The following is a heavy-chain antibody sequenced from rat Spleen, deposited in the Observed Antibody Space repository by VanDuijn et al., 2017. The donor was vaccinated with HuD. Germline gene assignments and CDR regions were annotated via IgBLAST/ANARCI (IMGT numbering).Heavy chain of an antibody. CDR2: IIYDGSST. Sequence: EVQLVESGGGLVQPGRSLKLSCAASGFTFSDYAMAWVRQAPKKGLEWVATIIYDGSSTYYRDSVKGRFTISRDNAKSTLYLQMDSLRSEDTATYYCARPYYGSKSSNWFAYWGQGTLVTVSS. CDR3: ARPYYGSKSSNWFAY. J-gene: IGHJ3*01. CDR1: GFTFSDYA. V-gene: IGHV5-17*01. D-gene: IGHD1-6*01.